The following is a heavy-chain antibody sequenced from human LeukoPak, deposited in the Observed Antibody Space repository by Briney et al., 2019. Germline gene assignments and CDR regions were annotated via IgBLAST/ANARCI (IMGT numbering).Heavy chain of an antibody. Sequence: GGSLRLSCAASGFTFSSYGMHWVRQAPGKGLEWVAVISYDGSNKYYADSVKGRFTISRDNSKNTLYLQMNSLRAEDTAVYYCARLVPAAMQNWFDPWGQGTLVTVSS. CDR2: ISYDGSNK. CDR1: GFTFSSYG. J-gene: IGHJ5*02. V-gene: IGHV3-30*03. CDR3: ARLVPAAMQNWFDP. D-gene: IGHD2-2*01.